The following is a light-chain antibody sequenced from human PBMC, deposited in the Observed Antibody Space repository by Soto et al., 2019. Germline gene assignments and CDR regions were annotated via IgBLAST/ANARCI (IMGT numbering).Light chain of an antibody. CDR3: QRSYSPLSVA. Sequence: DIQMTQSPSSLYASVGDRVTITCRASESIARHLNWYQQKPGKAPKLLIYAASSLQHGVPSRFRGVGSGTDFTLTIRNIQPEDFATHCGQRSYSPLSVAFGQGTRLEIK. CDR1: ESIARH. V-gene: IGKV1-39*01. CDR2: AAS. J-gene: IGKJ5*01.